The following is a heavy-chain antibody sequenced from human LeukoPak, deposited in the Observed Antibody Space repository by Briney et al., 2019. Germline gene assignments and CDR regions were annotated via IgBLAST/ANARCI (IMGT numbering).Heavy chain of an antibody. CDR2: FDPEDGET. CDR3: ATIPLKGYDILTGYYYFDY. Sequence: GASVKVSCNVSGYTLTELSMHWVRQAPGKGLEWMGGFDPEDGETIYAQKFQGRVTMTEDTSTDTAYMELSSLRSEDTAVYYCATIPLKGYDILTGYYYFDYWGQGTLVTVSS. V-gene: IGHV1-24*01. J-gene: IGHJ4*02. CDR1: GYTLTELS. D-gene: IGHD3-9*01.